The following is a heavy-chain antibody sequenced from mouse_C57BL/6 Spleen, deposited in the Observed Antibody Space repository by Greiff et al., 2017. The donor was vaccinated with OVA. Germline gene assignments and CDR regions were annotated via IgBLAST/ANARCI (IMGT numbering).Heavy chain of an antibody. CDR3: AREGGLRRSFAY. V-gene: IGHV1-59*01. D-gene: IGHD2-4*01. CDR1: GYTFTSYW. Sequence: QVQLKQPGAELVRPGTSVKLSCKASGYTFTSYWMHWVKQRPGQGLEWIGVIDPSDSYTNYNQKFKGKATLTVDTSSSTAYMQLSSLTSEDSAVYYCAREGGLRRSFAYWGQGTLVTVSA. J-gene: IGHJ3*01. CDR2: IDPSDSYT.